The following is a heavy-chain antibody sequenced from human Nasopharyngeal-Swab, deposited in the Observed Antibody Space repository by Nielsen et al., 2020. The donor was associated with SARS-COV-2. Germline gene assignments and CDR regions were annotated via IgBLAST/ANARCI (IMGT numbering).Heavy chain of an antibody. V-gene: IGHV1-69*06. Sequence: WVRQAPGQGLEWMGGIIPIFGTANYAQKLQGRVTITADKSTSTAYMELSSLRSEDTAVYYCARDENYYDSSGYYLVRAAFDIWGQGTMVTVSS. J-gene: IGHJ3*02. CDR3: ARDENYYDSSGYYLVRAAFDI. CDR2: IIPIFGTA. D-gene: IGHD3-22*01.